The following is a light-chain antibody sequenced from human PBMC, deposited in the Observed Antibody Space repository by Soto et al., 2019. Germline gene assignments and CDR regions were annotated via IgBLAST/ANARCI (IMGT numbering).Light chain of an antibody. CDR2: EAT. J-gene: IGLJ2*01. CDR1: SNDVGANNY. CDR3: TSYTSTNTLV. Sequence: QSAMTQPASVSGSPGQSITISCTGTSNDVGANNYVSWYQHHPDKAPKILIYEATNRPSGVSHRFSGSKSGNTASLTISGLQAEDEADYFCTSYTSTNTLVFGGGTKLT. V-gene: IGLV2-14*01.